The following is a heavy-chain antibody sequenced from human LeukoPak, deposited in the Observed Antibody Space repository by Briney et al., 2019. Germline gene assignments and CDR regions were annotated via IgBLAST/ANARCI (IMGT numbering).Heavy chain of an antibody. V-gene: IGHV4-4*07. J-gene: IGHJ4*02. CDR3: ARFSSIAAAFDY. CDR1: GGSISTYY. Sequence: SETLSLTCTVSGGSISTYYWSWIRQPAGKGLEWIGRIYTSGSTNYNPSLKSRVTMPVDTSKNQFSLRLSSVAAADTAVYYCARFSSIAAAFDYWGQGTLVTVSS. D-gene: IGHD6-13*01. CDR2: IYTSGST.